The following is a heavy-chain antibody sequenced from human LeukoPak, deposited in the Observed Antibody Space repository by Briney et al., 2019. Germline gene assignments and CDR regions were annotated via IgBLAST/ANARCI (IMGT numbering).Heavy chain of an antibody. V-gene: IGHV4-34*01. CDR2: INHSGST. CDR3: ASSVGSSSGNWFDP. D-gene: IGHD6-6*01. Sequence: SETLSLTCAVYGGSFSGYYWSWIRQPPGKGLEWIGEINHSGSTNYNPSLKSRVTISVDTSKNQFSLKLSSVTAADTAVYYCASSVGSSSGNWFDPWGQGTLVTASS. J-gene: IGHJ5*02. CDR1: GGSFSGYY.